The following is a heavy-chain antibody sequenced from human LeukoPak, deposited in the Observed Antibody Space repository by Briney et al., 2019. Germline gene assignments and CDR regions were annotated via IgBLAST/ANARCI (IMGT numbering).Heavy chain of an antibody. CDR1: GFTFDDYA. CDR2: ISWNSGSI. D-gene: IGHD3-22*01. CDR3: AKGLHYYDSSGHYYFDY. J-gene: IGHJ4*02. Sequence: PGGSLRLSCAASGFTFDDYAMHWVRQAPGKGLEWGSGISWNSGSIGYADSVKGRFTISRDNAKNSLYLQMNSLRAEDTALYYCAKGLHYYDSSGHYYFDYWGQGTLVTVSS. V-gene: IGHV3-9*01.